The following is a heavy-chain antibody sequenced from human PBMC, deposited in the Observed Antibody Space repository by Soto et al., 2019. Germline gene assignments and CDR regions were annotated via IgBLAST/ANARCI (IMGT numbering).Heavy chain of an antibody. CDR3: AKDRAARDIVVVVAGFDY. CDR2: ISWNSVSI. V-gene: IGHV3-9*01. Sequence: EVQLVESGGGLVQPGRSLRLSCAASGFTFDDYAMHWVRQAPGKGLEWVSGISWNSVSIGYADSVKGRFTISRDNAKNSLYLQMNSLRAEDTALYYCAKDRAARDIVVVVAGFDYWGQGTLVTVSS. D-gene: IGHD2-15*01. CDR1: GFTFDDYA. J-gene: IGHJ4*02.